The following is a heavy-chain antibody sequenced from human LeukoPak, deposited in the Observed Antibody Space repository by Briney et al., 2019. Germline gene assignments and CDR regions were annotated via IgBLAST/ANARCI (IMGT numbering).Heavy chain of an antibody. D-gene: IGHD3-10*01. CDR1: GFTLSSYA. J-gene: IGHJ5*01. V-gene: IGHV3-23*01. Sequence: PGGSLRLSCAASGFTLSSYAMGWVRQAPGKGLEWVSSISATGVSTYFAASVRGRFTISRDNSKNTQYLQMNSLRAEDTAVYYCAKGSGRYGSGSFSDSWGQGTLVTVSS. CDR2: ISATGVST. CDR3: AKGSGRYGSGSFSDS.